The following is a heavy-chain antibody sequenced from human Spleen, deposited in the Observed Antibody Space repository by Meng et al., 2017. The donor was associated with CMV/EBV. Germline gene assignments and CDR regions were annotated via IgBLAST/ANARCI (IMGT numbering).Heavy chain of an antibody. CDR3: ARGDHDFWNGDYYPPPGNWFDP. V-gene: IGHV1-69*04. Sequence: YFISWGRQTPGQGPEWLGRISPSLDMTDYSQKFQGRLTISADKSTSTAYMELNSLTSEDTAVYYCARGDHDFWNGDYYPPPGNWFDPWGQGTLVTVSS. J-gene: IGHJ5*02. D-gene: IGHD3-3*01. CDR1: YF. CDR2: ISPSLDMT.